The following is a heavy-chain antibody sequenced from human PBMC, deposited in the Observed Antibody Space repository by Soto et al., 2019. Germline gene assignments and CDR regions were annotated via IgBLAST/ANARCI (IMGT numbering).Heavy chain of an antibody. CDR3: ARARSNGDYVFTWFDP. D-gene: IGHD4-17*01. CDR1: GGTFSSYT. Sequence: QVQLVQSGAEVKKPGSSVKVSCKASGGTFSSYTISWVRQAPGQGLEWMGRIIPILGIANYAQKFQGRVPITADKSTSTAYMELSSLRSEDTAVYYCARARSNGDYVFTWFDPWGQGTLVTVSS. CDR2: IIPILGIA. J-gene: IGHJ5*02. V-gene: IGHV1-69*02.